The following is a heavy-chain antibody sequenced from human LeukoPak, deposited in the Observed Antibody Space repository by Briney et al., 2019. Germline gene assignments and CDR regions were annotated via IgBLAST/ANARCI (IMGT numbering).Heavy chain of an antibody. Sequence: TGGSLRLSCAASGFTFSSYAMSWVRQSPGKGLEWVSAISGSGGSTYYADSVRGRFTISRDNSKNTLYLQMNSLRAEDTAVYYCAKVQKRCLPIKGIDYWGQGTLVTVSS. V-gene: IGHV3-23*01. J-gene: IGHJ4*02. D-gene: IGHD5-24*01. CDR1: GFTFSSYA. CDR3: AKVQKRCLPIKGIDY. CDR2: ISGSGGST.